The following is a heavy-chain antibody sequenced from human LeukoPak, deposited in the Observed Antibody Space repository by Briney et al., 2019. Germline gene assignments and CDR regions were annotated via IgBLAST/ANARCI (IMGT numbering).Heavy chain of an antibody. CDR2: ISGSGGST. Sequence: GGSLRLSCAASGFTFSSYAMSWVRQAPGKGLEWVSAISGSGGSTYYADSVKSRFTISRDNSKNTLYLQMNSLRAEDTAVYYCAKARGSCSGGSCYTESVFDYWGQGTLVTVSS. CDR3: AKARGSCSGGSCYTESVFDY. CDR1: GFTFSSYA. D-gene: IGHD2-15*01. J-gene: IGHJ4*02. V-gene: IGHV3-23*01.